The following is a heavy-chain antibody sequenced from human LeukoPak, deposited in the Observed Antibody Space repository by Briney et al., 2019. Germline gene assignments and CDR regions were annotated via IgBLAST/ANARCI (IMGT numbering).Heavy chain of an antibody. D-gene: IGHD3-22*01. J-gene: IGHJ4*02. CDR3: ARDRDSSGYWDY. CDR1: GFTFSDYY. V-gene: IGHV3-11*05. Sequence: GGSLRLSCAASGFTFSDYYMSWIRQAPGKGLEWVSYISSSSYTNYADSVKGRFTIPRDNAKNSLYLQMNSLRAEDTAVYYCARDRDSSGYWDYWGQGTLVTVSS. CDR2: ISSSSYT.